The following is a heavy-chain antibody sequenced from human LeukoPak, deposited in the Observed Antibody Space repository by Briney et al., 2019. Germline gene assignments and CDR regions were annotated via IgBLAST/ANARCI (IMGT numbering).Heavy chain of an antibody. CDR1: GFTFSSYN. V-gene: IGHV3-48*01. CDR3: ARDRTSGYDFSLDY. Sequence: GGSLRLSCAASGFTFSSYNMNWVRQAPGKGLEWVSYISRSSGTTNYADSVKGRFTISRDNAKNSLYLQMNSLRAEDTAVYYCARDRTSGYDFSLDYWGQGTLVTVSS. CDR2: ISRSSGTT. J-gene: IGHJ4*02. D-gene: IGHD5-12*01.